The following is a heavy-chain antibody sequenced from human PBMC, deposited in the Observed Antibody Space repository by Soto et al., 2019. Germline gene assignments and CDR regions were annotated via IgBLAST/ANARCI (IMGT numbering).Heavy chain of an antibody. J-gene: IGHJ6*03. V-gene: IGHV1-8*01. D-gene: IGHD3-3*01. CDR3: ARHQYYDFWDMDV. CDR2: MNPNSGNT. CDR1: GYTFTSYD. Sequence: ASVKVSCKASGYTFTSYDINWVRQATGQGLERIGWMNPNSGNTGYAQKIQGRVTMTRNTSISTAYMELSSLRSEYMAVYFCARHQYYDFWDMDVWGKGTTVTVSS.